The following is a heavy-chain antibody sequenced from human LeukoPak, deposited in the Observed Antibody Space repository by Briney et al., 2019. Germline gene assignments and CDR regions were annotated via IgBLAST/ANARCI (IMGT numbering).Heavy chain of an antibody. J-gene: IGHJ4*02. D-gene: IGHD6-19*01. V-gene: IGHV3-23*01. CDR3: AKHRGYSSGWYMVDY. Sequence: GGSLRLSCAASGFTFSSYFMTWVRQAPGKGLEWVSAISGSGDDTYYADSVKGRFTISRDNSKNTLYLQMNSLRAEDTAVYYCAKHRGYSSGWYMVDYWGQGTLVTVSS. CDR1: GFTFSSYF. CDR2: ISGSGDDT.